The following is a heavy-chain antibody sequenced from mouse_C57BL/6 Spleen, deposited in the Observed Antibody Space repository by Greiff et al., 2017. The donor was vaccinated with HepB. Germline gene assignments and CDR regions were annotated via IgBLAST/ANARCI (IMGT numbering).Heavy chain of an antibody. J-gene: IGHJ4*01. V-gene: IGHV1-62-2*01. Sequence: QVQLQQSGAELVKPGASVKLSCKASGYTFTEYTIHWVKQRSGQGLEWIGWFYPGSGSIKYNEKFKDKATLTADKSSSTVYMELSRLTSEDSAVYFCARHEDENYGNYFYAMDYWGQGTSVTVSS. CDR1: GYTFTEYT. CDR2: FYPGSGSI. CDR3: ARHEDENYGNYFYAMDY. D-gene: IGHD2-1*01.